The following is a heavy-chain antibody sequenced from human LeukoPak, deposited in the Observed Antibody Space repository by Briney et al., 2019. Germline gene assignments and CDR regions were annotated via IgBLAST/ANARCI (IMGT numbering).Heavy chain of an antibody. J-gene: IGHJ3*02. Sequence: ASVKVSCKASGGTFSSYAISWVRQAPGQGLEWMGRIIPIFGIANYAQKFQGRVTITADKSTITAYMELSSLRSEDPAVYYCGSYRSVQDAFDIWGQGTMITVTS. CDR3: GSYRSVQDAFDI. V-gene: IGHV1-69*04. CDR1: GGTFSSYA. D-gene: IGHD1-1*01. CDR2: IIPIFGIA.